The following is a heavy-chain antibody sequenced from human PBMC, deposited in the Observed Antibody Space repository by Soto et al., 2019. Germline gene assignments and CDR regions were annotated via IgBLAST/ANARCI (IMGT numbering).Heavy chain of an antibody. V-gene: IGHV1-69*14. Sequence: QVQLVQSGAEVKKPGSSVKVSCKASGDTFSGYSISWVRQAPGQGLEWMGGIIPLFGTTNYAQRFQGRVTITADKSTSTAYMELSSLKAADTAIYYCARDPGSGYDPGDYWGQGTLVTVSS. CDR3: ARDPGSGYDPGDY. D-gene: IGHD5-12*01. J-gene: IGHJ4*02. CDR1: GDTFSGYS. CDR2: IIPLFGTT.